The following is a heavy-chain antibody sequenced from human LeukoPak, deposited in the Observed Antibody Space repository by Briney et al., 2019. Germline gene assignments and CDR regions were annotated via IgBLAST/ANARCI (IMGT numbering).Heavy chain of an antibody. Sequence: PSETLSLTCTVSGGSISSYYWSWIRQPPGKGLEWIGYIYYSGSTNYNPSLKSRVTISVDTSKNQFSLKLSSVTAADTAVYYCATDDSSGYVYWGQGTLVTVSS. J-gene: IGHJ4*02. CDR2: IYYSGST. V-gene: IGHV4-59*01. CDR3: ATDDSSGYVY. D-gene: IGHD3-22*01. CDR1: GGSISSYY.